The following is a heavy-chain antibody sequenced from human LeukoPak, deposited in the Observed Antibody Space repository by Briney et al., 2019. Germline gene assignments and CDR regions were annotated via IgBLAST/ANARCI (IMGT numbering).Heavy chain of an antibody. CDR3: ARASMGGRDYHLDS. CDR2: IKTDGSHT. Sequence: GGSLRLSCAASGFSFSLAWMSWVRQPPGKGLEWVANIKTDGSHTYYVDSVKGRFTISRDNAKNLLFLQLGSLRADDTGVYYCARASMGGRDYHLDSWGQGTLVTVSS. CDR1: GFSFSLAW. D-gene: IGHD3-10*01. J-gene: IGHJ4*02. V-gene: IGHV3-7*01.